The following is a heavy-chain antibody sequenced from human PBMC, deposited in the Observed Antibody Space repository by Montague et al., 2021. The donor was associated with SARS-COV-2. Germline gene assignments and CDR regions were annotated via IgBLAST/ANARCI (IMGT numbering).Heavy chain of an antibody. CDR3: ARDPRYSLSWSFDY. V-gene: IGHV6-1*01. CDR1: GDSVSSNTAA. D-gene: IGHD6-13*01. J-gene: IGHJ4*02. Sequence: CAISGDSVSSNTAAWNWNRQTPSRGLERLGRTYYRSKWNYDYAVSVKSRMTISPDTSKNQFSLQLSSVTPEDRAVYYRARDPRYSLSWSFDYWGQGTLVTVSS. CDR2: TYYRSKWNY.